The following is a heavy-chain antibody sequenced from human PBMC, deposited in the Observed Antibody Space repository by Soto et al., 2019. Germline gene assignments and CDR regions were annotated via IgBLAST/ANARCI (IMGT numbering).Heavy chain of an antibody. Sequence: QVQLQESGPGLVKPSGTLSLTCAVSGGSISSSNWWSWVRQPPGKGLERIGEIYHSGSTNYNPSLKSRVTISVDKSKNQFSLKLSSVTAADTAVYYCARDPTGIVVVPAALSGWDDYWGQGTLVTVSS. CDR2: IYHSGST. CDR3: ARDPTGIVVVPAALSGWDDY. V-gene: IGHV4-4*02. CDR1: GGSISSSNW. D-gene: IGHD2-2*01. J-gene: IGHJ4*02.